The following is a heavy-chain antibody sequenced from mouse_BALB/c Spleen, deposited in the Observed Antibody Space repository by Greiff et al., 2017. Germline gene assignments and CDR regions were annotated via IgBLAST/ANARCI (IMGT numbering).Heavy chain of an antibody. CDR3: ARWGEYGNPYYFDY. V-gene: IGHV3-8*02. CDR1: GDSITSGY. CDR2: ISYSGST. J-gene: IGHJ2*01. Sequence: EVQLQQSGPSLVKPSQTLSLTCSVTGDSITSGYWNWIRKFPGNKLEYMGYISYSGSTYYNPSLKSRISITRDTSKNQYYLQLNSVTTEDTATYYCARWGEYGNPYYFDYWGQGTTLTVSS. D-gene: IGHD2-10*02.